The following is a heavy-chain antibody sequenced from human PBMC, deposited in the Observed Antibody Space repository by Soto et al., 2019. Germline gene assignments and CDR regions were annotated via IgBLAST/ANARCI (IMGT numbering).Heavy chain of an antibody. V-gene: IGHV4-59*12. J-gene: IGHJ4*02. D-gene: IGHD3-10*01. CDR1: GGSISSYY. CDR2: IYYSGST. Sequence: PSETLSLTCTVSGGSISSYYWSWIRQPPGKGMEWIGYIYYSGSTNYNPSLKRRVTISVDTSKNQCSLKLSSVTAADTAVYYCARDPRGSYYFDYWGQGTLATVSS. CDR3: ARDPRGSYYFDY.